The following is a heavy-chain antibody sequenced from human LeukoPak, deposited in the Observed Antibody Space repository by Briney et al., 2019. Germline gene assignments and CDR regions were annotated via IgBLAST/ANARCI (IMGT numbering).Heavy chain of an antibody. V-gene: IGHV3-30-3*02. CDR1: GFTFSSYA. Sequence: GRSLRLSCAASGFTFSSYAMHWVRQAPGKGLEWVAVVSYDGSNKYYADSVKGRFTISRDNSKNTLYLQMNSLRAEDTAVYYCAKPDVHYDFWSGYYTGLGTPTDYWGQGTLVTVSS. J-gene: IGHJ4*02. CDR3: AKPDVHYDFWSGYYTGLGTPTDY. D-gene: IGHD3-3*01. CDR2: VSYDGSNK.